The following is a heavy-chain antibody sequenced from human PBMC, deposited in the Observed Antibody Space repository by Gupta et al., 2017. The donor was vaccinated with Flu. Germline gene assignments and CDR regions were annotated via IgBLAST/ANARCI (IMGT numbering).Heavy chain of an antibody. CDR2: INHSGRA. V-gene: IGHV4-34*01. Sequence: SDNYWNWIRQPPGKGLDWIGEINHSGRATYNPSLKSRVTILVDTSKNQFSLNLTSVTAADTAMYYCARGRYQLHHKSWGQGTLVTVSS. CDR3: ARGRYQLHHKS. J-gene: IGHJ5*02. D-gene: IGHD2-2*01. CDR1: SDNY.